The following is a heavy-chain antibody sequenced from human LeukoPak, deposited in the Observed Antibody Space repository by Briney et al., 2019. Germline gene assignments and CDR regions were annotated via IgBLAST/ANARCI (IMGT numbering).Heavy chain of an antibody. V-gene: IGHV3-53*01. CDR3: ARVMVGRYFDWKWFDP. J-gene: IGHJ5*02. CDR2: IYSGGST. D-gene: IGHD3-9*01. Sequence: PGGSLRLSCAASGFMFNKYGMSWVRQAPGKGLEWVSVIYSGGSTYYADSVKGRFTISRDNSKNTLYLQMNSLRAEDTAVYYCARVMVGRYFDWKWFDPWGQGTLVTVSS. CDR1: GFMFNKYG.